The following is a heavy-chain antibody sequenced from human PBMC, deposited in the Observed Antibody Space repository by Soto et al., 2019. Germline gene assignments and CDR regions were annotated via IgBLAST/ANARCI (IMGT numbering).Heavy chain of an antibody. CDR2: TYPGDSDT. CDR1: VYSFTSSW. V-gene: IGHV5-51*01. D-gene: IGHD6-13*01. J-gene: IGHJ4*02. Sequence: GGCPKISRKGPVYSFTSSWIGWERQMPGKGLEWMGITYPGDSDTRYSPSFQGQVTCSADKAISTAYLQWSSLKASEAAMYYCARLDSSSWKYFDYWGQGTLVTVSS. CDR3: ARLDSSSWKYFDY.